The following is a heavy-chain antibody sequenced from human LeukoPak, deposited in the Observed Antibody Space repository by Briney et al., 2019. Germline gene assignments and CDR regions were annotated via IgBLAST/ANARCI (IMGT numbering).Heavy chain of an antibody. J-gene: IGHJ6*02. CDR2: IIPIFGTA. V-gene: IGHV1-69*13. CDR3: ARYSSSWTDYYYYYGMDV. CDR1: GGTFSSYA. Sequence: ASVKVSCKASGGTFSSYAISWVRQAPGQGLEWMGGIIPIFGTANYAQKFQGRVTITADESTSTAYMELSSLRSEDTAVYYCARYSSSWTDYYYYYGMDVWAKGPRSPSP. D-gene: IGHD6-13*01.